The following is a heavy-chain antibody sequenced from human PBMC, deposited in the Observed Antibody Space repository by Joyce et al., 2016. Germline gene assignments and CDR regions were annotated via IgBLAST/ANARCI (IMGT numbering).Heavy chain of an antibody. J-gene: IGHJ6*02. Sequence: QVQLQESGPGLVKPSQTLTLTCTVSGASATSGSFYRSWIRQPDGKRLEWIGRIYTTGSTNYKSSIKSRVTMALDTSTNKVSLKLNSVTAADTAVYYCARSTGGSYLFGMDVWGQGTTVTVSS. V-gene: IGHV4-61*02. D-gene: IGHD1-26*01. CDR3: ARSTGGSYLFGMDV. CDR1: GASATSGSFY. CDR2: IYTTGST.